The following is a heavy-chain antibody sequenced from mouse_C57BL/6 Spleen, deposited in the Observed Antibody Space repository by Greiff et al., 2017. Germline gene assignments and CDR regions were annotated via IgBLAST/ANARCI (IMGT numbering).Heavy chain of an antibody. CDR1: GYTFTSYW. V-gene: IGHV1-5*01. CDR2: IYPGNSDT. J-gene: IGHJ2*01. D-gene: IGHD1-1*01. CDR3: TITTVVATPFDY. Sequence: EVQLVESGTVLARPGASVKMSCKTSGYTFTSYWMHWVKQRPGQGLEWIGAIYPGNSDTSYNQKFKGKAKLTAVTSASTAYMELSSLTNEDSAVYYCTITTVVATPFDYWGQGTTLTVSS.